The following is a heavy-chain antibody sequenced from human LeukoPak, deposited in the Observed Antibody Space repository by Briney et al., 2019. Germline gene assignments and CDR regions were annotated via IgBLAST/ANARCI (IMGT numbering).Heavy chain of an antibody. V-gene: IGHV1-2*02. CDR2: INPNSGGT. CDR3: ARGYCSGGSCHGSS. D-gene: IGHD2-15*01. Sequence: ASVTVSCKASGYTFTGYYMHWVRQAPGQGLEWMGWINPNSGGTNYAQKFQGRVTMTRDTSISTAYMELSRLRSDDTAVYYCARGYCSGGSCHGSSWGEGSLVTVSS. CDR1: GYTFTGYY. J-gene: IGHJ5*02.